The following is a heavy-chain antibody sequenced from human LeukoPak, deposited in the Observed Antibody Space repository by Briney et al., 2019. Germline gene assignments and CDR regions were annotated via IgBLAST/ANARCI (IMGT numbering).Heavy chain of an antibody. V-gene: IGHV3-48*03. CDR1: GFTFSSYE. D-gene: IGHD6-19*01. CDR2: ISTTGSTT. Sequence: GGSLRLSCAASGFTFSSYEMNWVRQAPGKGLEWISYISTTGSTTYYADSVAGRFTISRDNAKNSLYLQMNGLRAEDTAIYYCARDRSSGWSGNWFDPWGQETLVTVSS. J-gene: IGHJ5*02. CDR3: ARDRSSGWSGNWFDP.